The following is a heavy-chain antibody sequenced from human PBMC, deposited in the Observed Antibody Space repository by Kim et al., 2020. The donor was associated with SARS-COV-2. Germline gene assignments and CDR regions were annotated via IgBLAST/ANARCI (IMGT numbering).Heavy chain of an antibody. J-gene: IGHJ4*02. V-gene: IGHV3-23*01. CDR3: AKLGGYSSGWVPADY. CDR2: ISGTGTIA. Sequence: LSLTCAASGFTFSNYAMSWVRQAPGKGLEWVSAISGTGTIAYYADSVKGRFTISRDSSKNTLYMQMNSLRAEDTAVYYCAKLGGYSSGWVPADYWGQ. CDR1: GFTFSNYA. D-gene: IGHD6-19*01.